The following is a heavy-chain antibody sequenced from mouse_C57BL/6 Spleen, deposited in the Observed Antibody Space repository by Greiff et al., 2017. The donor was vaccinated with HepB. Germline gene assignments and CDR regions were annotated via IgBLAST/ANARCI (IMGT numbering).Heavy chain of an antibody. D-gene: IGHD1-1*01. Sequence: DVMLVESGGGLVKPGGSLKLSCAASGFTFSSYAMSWVRQTPEKRLEWVATISDGGSYTYYPDNVKGRFTISRDNAKNNLYLQMSHLKSEDTAMYYCAREGIYYGSSYYFDYWGQGTTLTVSS. J-gene: IGHJ2*01. CDR2: ISDGGSYT. CDR1: GFTFSSYA. CDR3: AREGIYYGSSYYFDY. V-gene: IGHV5-4*01.